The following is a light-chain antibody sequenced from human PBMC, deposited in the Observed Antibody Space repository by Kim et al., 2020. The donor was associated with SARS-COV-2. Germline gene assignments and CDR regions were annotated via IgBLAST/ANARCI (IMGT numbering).Light chain of an antibody. CDR3: QYYNSAPWWA. Sequence: FVGDIVTISCRASQAIRNYLAWYQEKPGKVRKLLIYAASCFQPGVPSRFSGSASETDFTLPIGSLQPEDAATCYCQYYNSAPWWAFGQATKVDIK. V-gene: IGKV1-27*01. CDR2: AAS. J-gene: IGKJ1*01. CDR1: QAIRNY.